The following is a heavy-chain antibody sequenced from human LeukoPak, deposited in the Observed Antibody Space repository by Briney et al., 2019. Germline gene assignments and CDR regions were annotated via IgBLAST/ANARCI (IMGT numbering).Heavy chain of an antibody. CDR3: AKGGGFYYDSNGYYRYFDY. J-gene: IGHJ4*02. V-gene: IGHV3-23*01. Sequence: GGSLRLSCTASAFTFNNYAMSWVRQAPGKGLEWVSAISGRGGSTFYADSVKGRFTISRDNSKNTLYLQMNSLRAEDTAVYYCAKGGGFYYDSNGYYRYFDYWGQGSLVTVSS. D-gene: IGHD3-22*01. CDR2: ISGRGGST. CDR1: AFTFNNYA.